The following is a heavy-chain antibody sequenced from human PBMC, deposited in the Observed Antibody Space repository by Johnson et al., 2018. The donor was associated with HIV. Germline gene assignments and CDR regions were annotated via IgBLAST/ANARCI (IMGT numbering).Heavy chain of an antibody. CDR1: GFTFSSYA. V-gene: IGHV3-23*04. CDR3: AIEAKIEYYYDSSAGGDAFDI. Sequence: VQLVESGGGLVQPGGSLRLSCAASGFTFSSYAMSWVRQAPGKGLEWVSAISGSGGSTYYADSVKGRFTISRDNSKNTRYLQMNSLRAEDTAVYYCAIEAKIEYYYDSSAGGDAFDIWGQGTMVTVSS. CDR2: ISGSGGST. J-gene: IGHJ3*02. D-gene: IGHD3-22*01.